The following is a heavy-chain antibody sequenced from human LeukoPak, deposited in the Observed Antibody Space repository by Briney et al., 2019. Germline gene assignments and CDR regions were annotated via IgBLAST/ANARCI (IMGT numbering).Heavy chain of an antibody. J-gene: IGHJ4*02. CDR1: GGSISSSSYY. CDR2: IYYSGST. V-gene: IGHV4-39*01. CDR3: ASPSRYYDSSGYYYAWDY. D-gene: IGHD3-22*01. Sequence: SETPSLTCTVSGGSISSSSYYWGWIRQPPGKGLEWIGSIYYSGSTYYNPSLKSRVTISVDTSKNQFSLKLSSVTAADTAVYYCASPSRYYDSSGYYYAWDYWGQGTLVTVSS.